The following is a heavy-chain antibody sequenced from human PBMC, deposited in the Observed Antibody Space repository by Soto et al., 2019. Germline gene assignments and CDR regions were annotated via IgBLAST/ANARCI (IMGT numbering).Heavy chain of an antibody. CDR3: GRDDYGIFPY. CDR1: GYSISAYY. CDR2: IDPKNGGT. D-gene: IGHD3-10*01. V-gene: IGHV1-2*02. Sequence: ASVKVSCKASGYSISAYYIHWVRQAPGQGLEWMGWIDPKNGGTVSAQKFQGRLTMTRDTSICTVYMDLSGLRSDDTALYYCGRDDYGIFPYWGQGSLVTVSS. J-gene: IGHJ4*02.